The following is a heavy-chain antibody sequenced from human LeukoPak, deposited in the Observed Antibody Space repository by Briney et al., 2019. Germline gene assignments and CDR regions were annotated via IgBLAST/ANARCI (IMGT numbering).Heavy chain of an antibody. CDR2: IYYSGST. Sequence: SETLSLTCTVSGGSISSYYWSWIRQPPGKGLEWIGYIYYSGSTNYNPSLRSRVTVSVDTSKNQFSLKLSSVTAADTAVYYCARQGGGFWYFDLWGRGTLATVSS. CDR1: GGSISSYY. CDR3: ARQGGGFWYFDL. V-gene: IGHV4-59*08. D-gene: IGHD6-25*01. J-gene: IGHJ2*01.